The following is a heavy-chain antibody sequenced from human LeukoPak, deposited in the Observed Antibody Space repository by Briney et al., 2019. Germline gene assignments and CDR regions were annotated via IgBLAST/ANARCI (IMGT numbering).Heavy chain of an antibody. V-gene: IGHV4-59*08. Sequence: SETLSLTCTVSGGSINGDYWSWIRQPPGKGLEWIGYKYYTGSTNYNPSLKSRVTISADTSKNQFSLKLSSVTAADTAVYYCARHDVLTGYQEPFFDYWGQGALVTVSS. D-gene: IGHD3-9*01. CDR3: ARHDVLTGYQEPFFDY. J-gene: IGHJ4*02. CDR1: GGSINGDY. CDR2: KYYTGST.